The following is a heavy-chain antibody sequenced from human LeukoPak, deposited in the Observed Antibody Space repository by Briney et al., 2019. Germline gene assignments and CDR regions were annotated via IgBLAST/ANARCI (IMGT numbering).Heavy chain of an antibody. CDR1: GFTFSDYV. Sequence: GGSLRLSCAASGFTFSDYVMIWVRQAPGKGLEWVSGITASGDRIFYGDSVRGRFTMSRDNSKNTVYLQMNSLRVDDTAVYYCARRDIVVVVSASDYWGQGTLVTVSS. V-gene: IGHV3-23*01. J-gene: IGHJ4*02. CDR3: ARRDIVVVVSASDY. D-gene: IGHD2-15*01. CDR2: ITASGDRI.